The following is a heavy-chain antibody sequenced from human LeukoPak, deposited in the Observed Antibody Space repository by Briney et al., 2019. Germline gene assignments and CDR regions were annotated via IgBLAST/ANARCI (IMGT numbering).Heavy chain of an antibody. J-gene: IGHJ4*02. Sequence: GGSLRLSCAASGGTFSSYAISWVRQAPGQGLEWMGRIIPIFGTANYAQKFQGRVTITTDESTSTAYMELSSLRSEDTAVYYCARNRLLWFGELLGGGPFDYWGQGTLVTVSS. CDR2: IIPIFGTA. D-gene: IGHD3-10*01. V-gene: IGHV1-69*05. CDR3: ARNRLLWFGELLGGGPFDY. CDR1: GGTFSSYA.